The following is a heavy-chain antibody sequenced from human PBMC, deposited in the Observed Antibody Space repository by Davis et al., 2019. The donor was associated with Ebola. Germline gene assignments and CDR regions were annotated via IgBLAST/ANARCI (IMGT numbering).Heavy chain of an antibody. CDR1: GFTFSNYA. CDR3: ARDVGGRAGY. V-gene: IGHV3-23*01. Sequence: GESLKISCVASGFTFSNYAASWVRLPPGKGLEWVSVTSEGGRSTYYGDSVRGRFTISRDNAKNTLFLQMNSLRADDTAVYYCARDVGGRAGYWGQGTLVTVSS. J-gene: IGHJ4*02. CDR2: TSEGGRST.